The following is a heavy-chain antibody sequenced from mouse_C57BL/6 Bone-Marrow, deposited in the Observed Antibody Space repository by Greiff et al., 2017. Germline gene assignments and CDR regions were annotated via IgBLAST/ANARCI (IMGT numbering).Heavy chain of an antibody. V-gene: IGHV2-6*01. CDR1: GFSLTSSG. CDR3: ASDHVGSFAD. Sequence: QVQLKESGPGLVAPSQSLSITCTVSGFSLTSSGVDWVRQSPGKGLEWLGEIWGVGSTNYNSALKSRLSISKDNSKRQVFLKMNSLQTDDSAMYYGASDHVGSFADWGKGTLVTVSA. J-gene: IGHJ3*01. CDR2: IWGVGST. D-gene: IGHD3-1*01.